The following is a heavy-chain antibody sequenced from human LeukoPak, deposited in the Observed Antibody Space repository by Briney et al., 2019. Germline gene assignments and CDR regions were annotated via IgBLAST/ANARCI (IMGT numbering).Heavy chain of an antibody. J-gene: IGHJ6*02. CDR1: GDSISDYY. CDR3: AREARLASAAGLDV. CDR2: LHGSAAI. V-gene: IGHV4-4*07. D-gene: IGHD5-12*01. Sequence: SETLSLTCDIFGDSISDYYWSWIRQAAGKGLEWIGRLHGSAAIKYNPSLRSRLGLSGDTSKNQFSLKLTSVTAADTAVYYCAREARLASAAGLDVWGQGTMVTVS.